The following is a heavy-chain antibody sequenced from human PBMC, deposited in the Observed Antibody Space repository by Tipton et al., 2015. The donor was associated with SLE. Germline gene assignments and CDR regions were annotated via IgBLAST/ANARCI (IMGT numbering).Heavy chain of an antibody. D-gene: IGHD3-10*01. V-gene: IGHV3-21*04. CDR2: ISSSGSSV. Sequence: SLRLSCAASGFTFNNYNMNWVRQAPGKGLDWVSSISSSGSSVYYADSVKGRFTISRDNAKDSMYLQMNSLRAEDTAFYYCARAPLYGPIQEQYCQDWGQGTLVTVSS. CDR1: GFTFNNYN. CDR3: ARAPLYGPIQEQYCQD. J-gene: IGHJ1*01.